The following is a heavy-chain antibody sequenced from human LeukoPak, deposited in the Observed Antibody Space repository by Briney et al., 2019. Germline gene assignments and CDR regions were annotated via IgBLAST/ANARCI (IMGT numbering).Heavy chain of an antibody. D-gene: IGHD3-3*01. CDR2: ISAYNGNT. V-gene: IGHV1-18*01. CDR1: GYTFTSYG. CDR3: ARGEWEYDFWSGYYLSTQSPNWFDP. J-gene: IGHJ5*02. Sequence: ASVKVSRKASGYTFTSYGISWVRQAPGQGLEWMGWISAYNGNTNYAQKLQGRVTMTTDTSTSTAYMELRSLRSDDTAVYYCARGEWEYDFWSGYYLSTQSPNWFDPWGQGTLVTVSS.